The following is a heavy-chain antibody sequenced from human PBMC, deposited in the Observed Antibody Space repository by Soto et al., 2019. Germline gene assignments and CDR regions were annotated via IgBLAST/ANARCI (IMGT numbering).Heavy chain of an antibody. V-gene: IGHV3-72*01. CDR3: ALIDTVEKFDP. J-gene: IGHJ5*02. CDR1: GFTFSDHY. CDR2: IRNKPNSYNT. D-gene: IGHD2-8*02. Sequence: GGSLRLSCAASGFTFSDHYMDWVRQTPGKGLEWVGRIRNKPNSYNTEYAASVEGRFTISRDESNNSVSLQMNSLKTEDTAVYYFALIDTVEKFDPWGQGTQVTVSS.